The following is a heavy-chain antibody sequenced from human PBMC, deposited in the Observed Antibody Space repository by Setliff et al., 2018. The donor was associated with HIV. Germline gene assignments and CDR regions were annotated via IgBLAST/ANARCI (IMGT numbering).Heavy chain of an antibody. D-gene: IGHD5-18*01. CDR1: RYTFTSYY. CDR2: IDPSGGST. CDR3: ARCGSYSYGRRVYYYMDV. Sequence: ASVKVSCKASRYTFTSYYMHWVRQAPGQGLEWMGIIDPSGGSTYYAQKLQDRVTLTRDTTTTTVYMELSSLRSDDTAVYYCARCGSYSYGRRVYYYMDVWGKGTTVTVSS. V-gene: IGHV1-46*01. J-gene: IGHJ6*03.